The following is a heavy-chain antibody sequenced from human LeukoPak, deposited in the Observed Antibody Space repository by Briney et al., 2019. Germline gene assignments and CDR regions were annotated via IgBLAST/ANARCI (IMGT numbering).Heavy chain of an antibody. CDR3: ASTQRLRKFDY. Sequence: GGSLRLSCAAFGFTFSSYSMNWVRQAPGKGLEWVSSISSSSSYIYYADSVKGRFTISRDNAKNSLYLQMNSLRAEDTAVYYCASTQRLRKFDYWGQGTLVTVSS. J-gene: IGHJ4*02. V-gene: IGHV3-21*01. D-gene: IGHD4-17*01. CDR1: GFTFSSYS. CDR2: ISSSSSYI.